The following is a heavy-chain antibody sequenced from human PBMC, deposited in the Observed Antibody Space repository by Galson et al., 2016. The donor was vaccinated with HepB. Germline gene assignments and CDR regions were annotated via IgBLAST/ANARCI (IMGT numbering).Heavy chain of an antibody. D-gene: IGHD1-26*01. CDR1: GFTFSSYW. CDR2: INSDGSIT. V-gene: IGHV3-74*03. J-gene: IGHJ6*02. CDR3: ARERTLGSYPFYYYYGSDV. Sequence: SLRLSCAASGFTFSSYWMHWVRQAPGKGLVWVSHINSDGSITKYADSVKGRFAISRDNAKNTLYLQMNSLRAEDTAVYYCARERTLGSYPFYYYYGSDVWGQGTTVTVSS.